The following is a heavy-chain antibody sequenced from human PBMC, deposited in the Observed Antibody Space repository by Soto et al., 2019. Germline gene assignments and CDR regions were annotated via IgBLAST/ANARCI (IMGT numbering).Heavy chain of an antibody. Sequence: PSETLSLTCTFSCGSIISSSYYWGWIRQPPGKGLEWIGSIYYSGSTYYNPSLKSRVTISVDTSKNQFSLKLSSVTAADTAVYYCAGWWYYDFWSGYYPSYNWFDPWGQGTLVTVSS. CDR3: AGWWYYDFWSGYYPSYNWFDP. CDR1: CGSIISSSYY. D-gene: IGHD3-3*01. CDR2: IYYSGST. V-gene: IGHV4-39*01. J-gene: IGHJ5*02.